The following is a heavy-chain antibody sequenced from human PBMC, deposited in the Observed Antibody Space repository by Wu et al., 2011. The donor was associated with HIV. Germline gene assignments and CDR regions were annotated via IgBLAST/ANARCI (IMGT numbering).Heavy chain of an antibody. V-gene: IGHV1-2*02. CDR3: ARGIPYYYESSGYSSTPYYFDY. D-gene: IGHD3-22*01. CDR1: GYTFTGSY. J-gene: IGHJ4*02. CDR2: INPNSGGT. Sequence: QVQLVQSGAEVKKPGASVKVSCKASGYTFTGSYMHWVRQAPGQGLEWMGWINPNSGGTNYAQKFQGRVTMTRDTSISTAFMELRSLRSDDTAVYYCARGIPYYYESSGYSSTPYYFDYWGQGTLVTVSS.